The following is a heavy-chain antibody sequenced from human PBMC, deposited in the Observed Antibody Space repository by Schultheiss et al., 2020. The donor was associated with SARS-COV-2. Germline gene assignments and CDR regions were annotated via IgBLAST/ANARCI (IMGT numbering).Heavy chain of an antibody. V-gene: IGHV2-70*11. D-gene: IGHD6-19*01. Sequence: SGPTLVKPTQTLTLTCTFSGFSLSTSGMCVSWIRQPPGKALEWLARIDWDDDKYYSTSLKTRLTIPKDTSKNQVVLTMTNMDPVDTATYYCARLPTYSSGWSEDYWGQGTLVTVSS. CDR1: GFSLSTSGMC. CDR3: ARLPTYSSGWSEDY. J-gene: IGHJ4*02. CDR2: IDWDDDK.